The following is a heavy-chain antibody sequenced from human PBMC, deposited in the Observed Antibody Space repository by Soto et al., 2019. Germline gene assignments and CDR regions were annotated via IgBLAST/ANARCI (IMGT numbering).Heavy chain of an antibody. Sequence: QVQLVESGGGVVQPGRSLRLSCAASGFTFSSYAMHWVRQAQGKGLEWVAVISYDGSNKYYADSVKGRFTISRDNSKNTLYLQMNSLRAEDTAVYYCARAPLDSSGYYTLKRYFDYWGQGTLVTVSS. J-gene: IGHJ4*02. CDR2: ISYDGSNK. CDR3: ARAPLDSSGYYTLKRYFDY. D-gene: IGHD3-22*01. CDR1: GFTFSSYA. V-gene: IGHV3-30-3*01.